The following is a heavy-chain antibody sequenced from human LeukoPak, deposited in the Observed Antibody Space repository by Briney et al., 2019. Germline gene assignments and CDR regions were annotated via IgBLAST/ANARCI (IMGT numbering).Heavy chain of an antibody. J-gene: IGHJ6*03. D-gene: IGHD3-3*01. CDR2: IYPGDSDT. CDR1: GYIFTSYW. V-gene: IGHV5-51*01. CDR3: ARLWSGYYDYYYYMDV. Sequence: GESLQISCKCSGYIFTSYWIGWVRQMPGKGLEWMGIIYPGDSDTRYSPSFQGQVTISADKSISTAYLQWSSLKASDTAMYYCARLWSGYYDYYYYMDVWGKGTTVTVSS.